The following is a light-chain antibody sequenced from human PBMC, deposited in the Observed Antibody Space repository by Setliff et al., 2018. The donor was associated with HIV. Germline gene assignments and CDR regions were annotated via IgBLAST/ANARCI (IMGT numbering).Light chain of an antibody. Sequence: SYALTQPPSVSVAPGETARITCGGNNFGSEYVHWYQQRPGQAPVVVIYYNNERPSGIPERFSGSNSGSMAALTISRVEAGDEADYYCQVWDTNNDLGVFGGGTK. CDR3: QVWDTNNDLGV. J-gene: IGLJ3*02. CDR2: YNN. CDR1: NFGSEY. V-gene: IGLV3-21*04.